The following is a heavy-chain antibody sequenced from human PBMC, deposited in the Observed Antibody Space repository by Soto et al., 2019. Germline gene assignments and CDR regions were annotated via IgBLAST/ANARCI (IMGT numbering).Heavy chain of an antibody. J-gene: IGHJ4*02. V-gene: IGHV3-11*04. D-gene: IGHD1-7*01. CDR1: GFTFSDLY. CDR2: ISGSGSTM. CDR3: ARASYIAGTTGFDY. Sequence: SLRLSCAASGFTFSDLYMTWIRQAPGKVLEWVSKISGSGSTMFYADSVKGRFTISRDNAKNSLYLQMNSLRAEDTAVYYCARASYIAGTTGFDYWGQGTLVTVSS.